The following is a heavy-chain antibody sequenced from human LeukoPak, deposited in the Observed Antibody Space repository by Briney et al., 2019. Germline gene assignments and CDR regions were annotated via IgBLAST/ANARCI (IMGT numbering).Heavy chain of an antibody. V-gene: IGHV3-9*01. Sequence: GRSLRLSCAGSGFIFNNYAMHWVRQPPGKGLEWVSGISWNSGSIDYADSVKGRFTISRDNAKNSLYLQMNSLRVEDTAFYYCAKDNRRHYTSGPNPDSLHWGQGALVTVSS. CDR2: ISWNSGSI. CDR3: AKDNRRHYTSGPNPDSLH. CDR1: GFIFNNYA. D-gene: IGHD6-19*01. J-gene: IGHJ4*02.